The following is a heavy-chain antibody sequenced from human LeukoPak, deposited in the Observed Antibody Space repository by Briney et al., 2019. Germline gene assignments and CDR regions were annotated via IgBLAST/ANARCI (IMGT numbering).Heavy chain of an antibody. CDR3: ARDVAVAHAFDI. D-gene: IGHD6-19*01. J-gene: IGHJ3*02. CDR2: IYYSGST. CDR1: GGSISSGDYY. V-gene: IGHV4-30-4*01. Sequence: SETLSLTCTVPGGSISSGDYYWSWIRQPPGKGLEWIGYIYYSGSTYYNPSLKSRVTISVDTSKNQFSLKLSSVTAADTAVYYCARDVAVAHAFDIWGQGTMVTVSS.